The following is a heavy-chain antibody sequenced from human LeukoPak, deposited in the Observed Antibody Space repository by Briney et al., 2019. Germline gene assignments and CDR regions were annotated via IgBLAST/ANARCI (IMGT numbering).Heavy chain of an antibody. Sequence: ASVKVSCKASGYTFTGYYMHWVRQAPGQGLEWMGRINPNSGGTNYAQKFQGRVTTTRDTSISTAYMELSRLRSDDTAVYYCARPPMKSSLRVWFDPWGQGTLVTVSS. CDR2: INPNSGGT. V-gene: IGHV1-2*06. J-gene: IGHJ5*02. CDR1: GYTFTGYY. CDR3: ARPPMKSSLRVWFDP.